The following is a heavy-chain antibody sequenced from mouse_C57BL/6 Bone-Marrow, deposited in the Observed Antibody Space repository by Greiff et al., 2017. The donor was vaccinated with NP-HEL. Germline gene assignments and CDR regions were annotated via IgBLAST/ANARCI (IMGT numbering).Heavy chain of an antibody. J-gene: IGHJ1*03. CDR1: GFNIKNTY. V-gene: IGHV14-3*01. CDR2: IDPANGNT. Sequence: VHVKQSVAELVRPGASVKLSCTASGFNIKNTYMHWVKQRPEQGLEWIGRIDPANGNTKYAPKFQGKATITADTSSNTAYLQLSSLTSEDTAIYYCARCPPPITTVVAVYWYFDVWGTGTTVTVSS. D-gene: IGHD1-1*01. CDR3: ARCPPPITTVVAVYWYFDV.